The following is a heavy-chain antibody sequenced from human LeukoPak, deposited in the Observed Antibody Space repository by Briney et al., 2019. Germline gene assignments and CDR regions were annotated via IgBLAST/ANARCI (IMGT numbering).Heavy chain of an antibody. CDR1: GYTFTSYA. V-gene: IGHV7-4-1*02. Sequence: ASVKVSCKASGYTFTSYAMNWVRQAPGQGLEWMGWINTNTGNPTYAQGFTGRFVFSLDTSVSTAYLQISSLKAEDTAVYYCARRYYDFWSGYYFSYYYYGMDVWGQGTTVTVSS. CDR2: INTNTGNP. CDR3: ARRYYDFWSGYYFSYYYYGMDV. J-gene: IGHJ6*02. D-gene: IGHD3-3*01.